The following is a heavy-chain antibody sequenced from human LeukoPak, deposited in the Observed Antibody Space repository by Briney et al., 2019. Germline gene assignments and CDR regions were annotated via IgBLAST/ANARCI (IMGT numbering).Heavy chain of an antibody. Sequence: SETLSLTCTVSGGSISSYYWSWIRQPAGKGLEWIGRIYTSASTNYNPSLKSRVTMSVDTSKNQFSLKLSSVTAADTAVYYCARVSGGAYCGGDCYLTLDYWGQGTLVTVSS. CDR2: IYTSAST. CDR1: GGSISSYY. D-gene: IGHD2-21*02. J-gene: IGHJ4*02. V-gene: IGHV4-4*07. CDR3: ARVSGGAYCGGDCYLTLDY.